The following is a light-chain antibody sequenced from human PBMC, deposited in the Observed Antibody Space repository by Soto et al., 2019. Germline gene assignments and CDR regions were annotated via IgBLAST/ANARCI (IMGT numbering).Light chain of an antibody. CDR1: QSISAW. Sequence: DIPMTQSPSTLSASVGERVTITCRASQSISAWLAWHQQKPGKAPQLLIYKPSNVESGVPSRFSGGGSGTAFTLTISSLPPDDFATYYCQQYHSYPRTFGQGTRLEIK. V-gene: IGKV1-5*03. CDR2: KPS. J-gene: IGKJ5*01. CDR3: QQYHSYPRT.